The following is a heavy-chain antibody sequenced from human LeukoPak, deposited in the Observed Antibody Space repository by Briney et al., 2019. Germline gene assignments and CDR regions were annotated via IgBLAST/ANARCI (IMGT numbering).Heavy chain of an antibody. CDR2: VHYSGST. CDR1: GGSISSYY. V-gene: IGHV4-59*08. CDR3: ARGSGMLLWFGKADNWFDP. J-gene: IGHJ5*02. Sequence: SETLSLTCTVSGGSISSYYWSWIRQPPGKGLEWIGYVHYSGSTNYNPSLKSRVTISVDTSKNQFSLKLSSVTAADTAVYYCARGSGMLLWFGKADNWFDPWGQGTLVTVSS. D-gene: IGHD3-10*01.